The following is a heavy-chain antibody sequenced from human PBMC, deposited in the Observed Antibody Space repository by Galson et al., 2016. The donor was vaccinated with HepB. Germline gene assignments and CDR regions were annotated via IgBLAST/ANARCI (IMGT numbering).Heavy chain of an antibody. D-gene: IGHD3-10*01. V-gene: IGHV3-30*04. CDR3: VRFGFESRYFDY. CDR2: ISHDGSNK. CDR1: KFTFSNFP. J-gene: IGHJ4*02. Sequence: SLRLSCAASKFTFSNFPMHWVRQAPGKGLEWVAFISHDGSNKNYADSVKGRFTISRDNSKNTLYLQMSSLRPEDTAVYFCVRFGFESRYFDYWSQGTLVTVSP.